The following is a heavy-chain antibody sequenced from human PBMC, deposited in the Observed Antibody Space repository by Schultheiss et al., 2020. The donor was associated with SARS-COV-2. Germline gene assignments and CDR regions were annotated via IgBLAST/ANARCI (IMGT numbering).Heavy chain of an antibody. CDR1: GFTFSSYS. J-gene: IGHJ6*02. Sequence: GGSLRLSCAASGFTFSSYSMNWVRQAPGKGLEWVSSISSSSSYIYYSDSVQGRFTISRDNAKNSLYLQMNSLRAEDTAVYYCASHSSGWYGRGDYYYGMDVWGQGTTVTVSS. V-gene: IGHV3-21*01. D-gene: IGHD6-19*01. CDR2: ISSSSSYI. CDR3: ASHSSGWYGRGDYYYGMDV.